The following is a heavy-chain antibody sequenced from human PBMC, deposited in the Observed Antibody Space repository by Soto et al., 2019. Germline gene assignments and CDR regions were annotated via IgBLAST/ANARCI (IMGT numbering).Heavy chain of an antibody. D-gene: IGHD2-15*01. CDR3: ARLAPQDLKKRSSGMDF. CDR2: IHPGDSNT. Sequence: GESLKISCRGSGYTFTDFWIGWVRQKSGKGLEWMGIIHPGDSNTRYGPSFQGQVTFLVDKSINTASLQWNSLKASDTAMYYCARLAPQDLKKRSSGMDFWGQGPSVTVSS. CDR1: GYTFTDFW. J-gene: IGHJ6*01. V-gene: IGHV5-51*01.